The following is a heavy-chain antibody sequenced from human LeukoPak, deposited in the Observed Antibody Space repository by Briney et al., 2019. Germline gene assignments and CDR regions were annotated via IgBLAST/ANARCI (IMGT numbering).Heavy chain of an antibody. V-gene: IGHV4-59*01. CDR1: GGSISSYY. CDR2: IYYSGNT. Sequence: SETLSLTCTVSGGSISSYYWSWIRQPPGKGLEWIGNIYYSGNTNYNPSLKRRVTISVDTSKNQFSLKPSSVTAADTAVYYCARHYGSGTYPLDYWGQGTLVTVSS. D-gene: IGHD3-10*01. CDR3: ARHYGSGTYPLDY. J-gene: IGHJ4*02.